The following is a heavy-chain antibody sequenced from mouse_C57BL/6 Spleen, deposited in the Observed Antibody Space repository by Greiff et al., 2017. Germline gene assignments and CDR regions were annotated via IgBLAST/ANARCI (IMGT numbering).Heavy chain of an antibody. V-gene: IGHV1-15*01. J-gene: IGHJ3*01. D-gene: IGHD2-1*01. CDR3: TIYYGNLFTY. CDR1: GYTFTDYE. CDR2: IDPETGGT. Sequence: VQLQESGAELVRPGASVTLSCKASGYTFTDYEMHWVKQTPVHGLEWIGAIDPETGGTAYNQKFKGKAILTAYKSSSTASMELRNLTSEDSAVYYCTIYYGNLFTYWGQGTLVTVSA.